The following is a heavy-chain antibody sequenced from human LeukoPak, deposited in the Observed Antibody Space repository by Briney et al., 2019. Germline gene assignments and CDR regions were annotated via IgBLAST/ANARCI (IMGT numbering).Heavy chain of an antibody. Sequence: ASVKVSCKASGYTFTSYGISWVRQALGQGLEWMGWISAYNGNTNYAQKLQGRVTMTTDTSTGTAYMELRSLRSDDTAVYYCARDLERAIAVAGTAGDYWGQGTLVTVSS. CDR3: ARDLERAIAVAGTAGDY. CDR1: GYTFTSYG. CDR2: ISAYNGNT. D-gene: IGHD6-19*01. J-gene: IGHJ4*02. V-gene: IGHV1-18*01.